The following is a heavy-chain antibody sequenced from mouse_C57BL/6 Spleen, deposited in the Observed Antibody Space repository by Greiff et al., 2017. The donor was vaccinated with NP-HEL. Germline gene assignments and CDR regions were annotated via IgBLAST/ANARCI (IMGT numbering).Heavy chain of an antibody. CDR3: ARWNQAGAWFAY. CDR2: IYPGSGST. Sequence: VQLQQPGAELVKPGASVKMSCKASGYTFTSYWITWVKQRPGQGLEWIGDIYPGSGSTNYNEKFKSKATLTVDTSSSTAYMQLSSLTSEDSAVYYCARWNQAGAWFAYWGQGTLVTVSA. J-gene: IGHJ3*01. V-gene: IGHV1-55*01. D-gene: IGHD3-2*02. CDR1: GYTFTSYW.